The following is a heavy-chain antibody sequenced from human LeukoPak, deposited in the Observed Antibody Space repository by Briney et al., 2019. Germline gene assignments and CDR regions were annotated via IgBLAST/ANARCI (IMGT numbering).Heavy chain of an antibody. CDR1: GGSISSGGYY. V-gene: IGHV4-61*08. Sequence: SETLSLTCTVSGGSISSGGYYWSWIRQPPGKGLEWFGYIYYSGTTNYNPSLNSRVTISVDTSKNQFSLKLSSVTAADTAVYYCARGTYYYDSSGPTMFDPWGQGTLVTVSS. J-gene: IGHJ5*02. CDR3: ARGTYYYDSSGPTMFDP. D-gene: IGHD3-22*01. CDR2: IYYSGTT.